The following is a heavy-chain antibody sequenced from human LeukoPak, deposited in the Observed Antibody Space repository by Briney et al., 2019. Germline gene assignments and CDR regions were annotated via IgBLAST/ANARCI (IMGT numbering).Heavy chain of an antibody. CDR1: GFTFSSYA. J-gene: IGHJ6*04. D-gene: IGHD6-13*01. CDR3: AKDRGSSWYGVRRYGMDV. Sequence: GGSLRLSCAASGFTFSSYAMSWVRQAPGKGLEWVSAISGSGGSTYYADSVKGRFTISRDNSKNTLYLQMNSLRAEDTAVYYCAKDRGSSWYGVRRYGMDVWGKGTTVTVSS. CDR2: ISGSGGST. V-gene: IGHV3-23*01.